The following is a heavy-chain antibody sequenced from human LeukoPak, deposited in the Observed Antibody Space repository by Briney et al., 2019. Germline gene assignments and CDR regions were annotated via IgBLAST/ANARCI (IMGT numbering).Heavy chain of an antibody. Sequence: GGSLRLSCAASGFTFSSYGMHWVRQAPGKGLEWVAFIRFDGSNKYYADSVKGRFTISRDNSKNTLYLQMNSLRAEDTAVYYCAKDEAGYGSSSGAYWGQGTLVTVSS. V-gene: IGHV3-30*02. CDR2: IRFDGSNK. CDR1: GFTFSSYG. D-gene: IGHD6-6*01. J-gene: IGHJ4*02. CDR3: AKDEAGYGSSSGAY.